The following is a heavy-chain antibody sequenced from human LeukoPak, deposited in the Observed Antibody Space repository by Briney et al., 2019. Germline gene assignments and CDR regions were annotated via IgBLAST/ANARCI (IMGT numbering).Heavy chain of an antibody. Sequence: PGGSLRLSCAASGFTFSSYDMHWVRQATGKGLEWVSAIGTAGDTYYPGSVKGRSTISRENAKNSLYLQMNSLRAGDTAVYYCARATVTTHLFDYWGQETLVTVSS. CDR2: IGTAGDT. CDR3: ARATVTTHLFDY. CDR1: GFTFSSYD. D-gene: IGHD4-17*01. V-gene: IGHV3-13*01. J-gene: IGHJ4*02.